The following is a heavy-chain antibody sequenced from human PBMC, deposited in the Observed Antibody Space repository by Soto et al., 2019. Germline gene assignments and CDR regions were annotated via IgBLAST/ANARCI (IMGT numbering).Heavy chain of an antibody. V-gene: IGHV4-4*07. CDR2: IYTSGST. Sequence: SETLSLTCTVSGGSISSYYWSWIRQPAGKGLEWIGRIYTSGSTNYNPPLKSRVTMSVDTSKNQFSLKLSSVTAADTAVYYCARDLGITGTNWFDPWGHGTLVTVSS. J-gene: IGHJ5*02. D-gene: IGHD1-20*01. CDR1: GGSISSYY. CDR3: ARDLGITGTNWFDP.